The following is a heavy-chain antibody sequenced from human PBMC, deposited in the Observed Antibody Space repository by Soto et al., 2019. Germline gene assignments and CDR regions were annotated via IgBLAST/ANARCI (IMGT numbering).Heavy chain of an antibody. Sequence: GGSLRLSCSASTFTFNNFGMHWVRQAPGKGLEYVSAISSNGRSTYYADSVKGRFTISRDNSKNTLFLQMSSLRPEDTAVYYCVKDGNSFYYGSASYGDYWGQGTLVTV. CDR3: VKDGNSFYYGSASYGDY. J-gene: IGHJ4*02. D-gene: IGHD3-10*01. V-gene: IGHV3-64D*06. CDR2: ISSNGRST. CDR1: TFTFNNFG.